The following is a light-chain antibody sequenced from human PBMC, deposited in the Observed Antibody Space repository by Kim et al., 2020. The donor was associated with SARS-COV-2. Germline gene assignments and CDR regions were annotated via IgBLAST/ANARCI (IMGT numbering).Light chain of an antibody. CDR3: QQYGSSPLIT. CDR1: KSVDRSF. CDR2: GAS. Sequence: AGERDTLSCRASKSVDRSFCAWYQQKPGQAPRLLIYGASSRATGIPDRFSGSGSGTDFTLTISRLEPEDFAVYYCQQYGSSPLITFGGGTKVEIK. V-gene: IGKV3-20*01. J-gene: IGKJ4*01.